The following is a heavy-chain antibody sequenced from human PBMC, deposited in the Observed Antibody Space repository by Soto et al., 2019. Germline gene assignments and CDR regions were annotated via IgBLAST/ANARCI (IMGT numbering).Heavy chain of an antibody. V-gene: IGHV1-69*13. CDR2: IIPFFHAA. CDR1: ADTFSSSA. CDR3: ARDLISNYHYYGMDV. Sequence: GASVKVSCKASADTFSSSAFSWVRQAPGQGLEWMGGIIPFFHAANYAQRFQGRVMITADESTSTVYMELSSLRSEDTALYYCARDLISNYHYYGMDVWGQGTTVTVSS. J-gene: IGHJ6*02.